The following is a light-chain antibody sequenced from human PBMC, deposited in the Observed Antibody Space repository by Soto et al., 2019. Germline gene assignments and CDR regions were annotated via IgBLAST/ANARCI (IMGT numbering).Light chain of an antibody. Sequence: DIQMTHSPSTLSGSVGDRVTITCRASQTISSWLAWYQQKPRKAPKLLIYKASTLKTGVPSRFSRSESGTEFPLTISSLQPDNFATYCYQHYNNHSEAFGQVTKVHIK. CDR2: KAS. J-gene: IGKJ1*01. CDR1: QTISSW. CDR3: QHYNNHSEA. V-gene: IGKV1-5*03.